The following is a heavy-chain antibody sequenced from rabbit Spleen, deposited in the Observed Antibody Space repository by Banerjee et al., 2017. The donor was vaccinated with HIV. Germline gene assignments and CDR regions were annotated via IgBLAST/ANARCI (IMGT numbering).Heavy chain of an antibody. Sequence: QEQLVESGGGLVKPQGSLTLTCKASGFSFSDRDVMCWVGQAPGKGLEWIACTAGGRSSFTYYASWAKGRFTISKASSTTVTLQMTSLTAADTATYFCARDLAGVIGWNFNLWGPGTLVTVS. CDR2: TAGGRSSFT. CDR1: GFSFSDRDV. CDR3: ARDLAGVIGWNFNL. J-gene: IGHJ4*01. V-gene: IGHV1S45*01. D-gene: IGHD4-1*01.